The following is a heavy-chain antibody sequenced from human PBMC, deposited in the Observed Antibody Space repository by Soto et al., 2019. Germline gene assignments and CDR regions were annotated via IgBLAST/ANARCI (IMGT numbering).Heavy chain of an antibody. D-gene: IGHD3-3*01. V-gene: IGHV4-34*01. CDR3: ARVGFGVVRWFDP. CDR2: INHSGST. CDR1: GGSFSGYY. J-gene: IGHJ5*02. Sequence: KTSETLSLTCAVYGGSFSGYYWSWIRQPPGKGLEWIGEINHSGSTNYNPSLKSRVTISVDTSKNQFSLKLSSVTAADTAVYYCARVGFGVVRWFDPWGQGTLVTVSS.